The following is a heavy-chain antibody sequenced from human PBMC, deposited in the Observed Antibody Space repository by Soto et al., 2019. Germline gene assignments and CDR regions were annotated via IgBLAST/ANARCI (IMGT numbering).Heavy chain of an antibody. CDR3: ARAVVVVAGEDQNYFDY. J-gene: IGHJ4*02. V-gene: IGHV4-30-2*01. D-gene: IGHD2-15*01. Sequence: QLQLQESGSGLVKPSQTLSLTCAVSGGSISSGGYSWSWIRQPPGKGLEWIGYIYHSGSTYYNPSLKSRVSISVDRSKNQFSLKLSSVTAADTAVYYCARAVVVVAGEDQNYFDYWGQGTLVTVSS. CDR2: IYHSGST. CDR1: GGSISSGGYS.